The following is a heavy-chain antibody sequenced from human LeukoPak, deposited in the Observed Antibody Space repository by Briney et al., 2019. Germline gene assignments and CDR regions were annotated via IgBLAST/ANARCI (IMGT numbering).Heavy chain of an antibody. D-gene: IGHD1-26*01. V-gene: IGHV4-39*01. J-gene: IGHJ4*02. CDR1: GGSFSGYY. Sequence: SETLSLTCAVYGGSFSGYYWGWIRQPPGKGLEWIGSIYYSGSTYYNPSLKSRVTISVDTSKNQFSLKLSSVTAADTAVYYCAASIVGARYFDYWGQGTLVTVSS. CDR3: AASIVGARYFDY. CDR2: IYYSGST.